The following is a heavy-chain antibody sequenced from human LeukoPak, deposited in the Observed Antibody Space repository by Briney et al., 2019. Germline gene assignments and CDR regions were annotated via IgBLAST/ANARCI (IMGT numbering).Heavy chain of an antibody. CDR3: ARRYDYVWGSYRYRAFDI. Sequence: GESLKISCKGSEYTFSTSWIGWVRQMPGKGLEWMGIIYPGDSDTRYSPSFQGQVTISADKSISTAYLQWSSLKASDTAMYYCARRYDYVWGSYRYRAFDIWGQGTMVTVSS. J-gene: IGHJ3*02. D-gene: IGHD3-16*02. CDR1: EYTFSTSW. CDR2: IYPGDSDT. V-gene: IGHV5-51*01.